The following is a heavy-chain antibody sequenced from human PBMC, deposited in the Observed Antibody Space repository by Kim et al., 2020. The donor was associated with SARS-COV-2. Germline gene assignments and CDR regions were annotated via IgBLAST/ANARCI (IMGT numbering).Heavy chain of an antibody. V-gene: IGHV3-48*01. CDR3: VRDHDWGFDY. D-gene: IGHD7-27*01. J-gene: IGHJ4*02. CDR2: INRGGDVI. Sequence: GGSLRLCCAASGFPFSVYAMNWIRQAPGRGLEWLSYINRGGDVIKYADSVKGRTTASRENTKNSQYLQMNRLRAEDTAVYYCVRDHDWGFDYWGQGILVT. CDR1: GFPFSVYA.